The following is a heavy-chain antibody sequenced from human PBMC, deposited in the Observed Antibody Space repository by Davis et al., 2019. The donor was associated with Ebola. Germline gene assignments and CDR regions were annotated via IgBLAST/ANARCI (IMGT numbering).Heavy chain of an antibody. CDR1: GYTFTSYG. CDR2: ISAYNVNT. V-gene: IGHV1-18*01. Sequence: ASVKVSCKASGYTFTSYGISWVRQAPGQGLEWMGWISAYNVNTNYAQKLQGRVTMTTDTSTSTAYMELRSLRSDDTAVYYCARDSARVVYATNFDYWGQGTLVTVSS. D-gene: IGHD2-8*02. CDR3: ARDSARVVYATNFDY. J-gene: IGHJ4*02.